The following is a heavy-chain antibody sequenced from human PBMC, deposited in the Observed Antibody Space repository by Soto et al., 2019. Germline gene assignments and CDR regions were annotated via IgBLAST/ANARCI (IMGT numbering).Heavy chain of an antibody. CDR2: IYYSGST. J-gene: IGHJ5*02. CDR1: GGSVSTGSNY. V-gene: IGHV4-61*01. CDR3: ARDGSSLLGGEDWFDP. D-gene: IGHD2-15*01. Sequence: PSETLSLTCTVSGGSVSTGSNYWSWIRQPPGKGLEWIGYIYYSGSTNYNPSLKSRVTISVDTSKNQFSLKLSSVTAADTAVYYCARDGSSLLGGEDWFDPWGQGTLVTVSS.